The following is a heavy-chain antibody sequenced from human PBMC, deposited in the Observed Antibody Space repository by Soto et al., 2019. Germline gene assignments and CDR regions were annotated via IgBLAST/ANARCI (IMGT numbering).Heavy chain of an antibody. V-gene: IGHV1-8*01. J-gene: IGHJ5*02. D-gene: IGHD3-9*01. Sequence: ASVKVSCKASGYTFTSYDINWVRQATGQGLEWMGWMNPNSGNTGYAQKFQGRVTMTRNTSISTAYMELSSLRSEDTAVYYCARVEDILTGYTFDPWGQGTLVTVSS. CDR1: GYTFTSYD. CDR2: MNPNSGNT. CDR3: ARVEDILTGYTFDP.